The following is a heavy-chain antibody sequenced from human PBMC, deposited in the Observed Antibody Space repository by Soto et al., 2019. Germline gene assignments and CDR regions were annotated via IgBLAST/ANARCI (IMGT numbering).Heavy chain of an antibody. D-gene: IGHD6-13*01. CDR1: GYTFTSYA. CDR3: ARDAGWQQLVNWFDP. J-gene: IGHJ5*02. Sequence: ASVKVSCKASGYTFTSYAMHWVRQAPGQRLEWMGWINAGNGNTKYSQKFQGRVTITRDTSASTAYMELSSLRSEDTALYYCARDAGWQQLVNWFDPWGQGTLVTVSS. CDR2: INAGNGNT. V-gene: IGHV1-3*01.